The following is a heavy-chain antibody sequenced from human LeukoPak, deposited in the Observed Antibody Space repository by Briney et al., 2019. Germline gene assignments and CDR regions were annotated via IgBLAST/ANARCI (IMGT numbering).Heavy chain of an antibody. CDR2: IIPILGTA. V-gene: IGHV1-69*13. CDR1: GGTFSSYT. J-gene: IGHJ3*02. CDR3: PRVMRRREVFDI. D-gene: IGHD3-16*01. Sequence: SLKLSCTASGGTFSSYTISWVRHAPREGLGWMGGIIPILGTANYAQKFQGGVTITADESTSKSYLQMGSLISAATAVIYLPRVMRRREVFDIWGQGTMVTVSS.